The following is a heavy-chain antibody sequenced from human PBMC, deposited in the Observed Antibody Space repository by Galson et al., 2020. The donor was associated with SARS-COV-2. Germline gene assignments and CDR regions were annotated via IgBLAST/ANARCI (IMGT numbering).Heavy chain of an antibody. J-gene: IGHJ5*02. CDR2: IYYSGST. D-gene: IGHD3-3*01. Sequence: SETLSLTCTVSGGSISSSSYYWGWIRQPPGKGLEWIGSIYYSGSTYYNPSLQSRVTISVDTSKNQFSLKLSSVTAADTAVYYCARHFFITIFGVVTSSSWFDPWGQGTLVTVSS. CDR3: ARHFFITIFGVVTSSSWFDP. CDR1: GGSISSSSYY. V-gene: IGHV4-39*01.